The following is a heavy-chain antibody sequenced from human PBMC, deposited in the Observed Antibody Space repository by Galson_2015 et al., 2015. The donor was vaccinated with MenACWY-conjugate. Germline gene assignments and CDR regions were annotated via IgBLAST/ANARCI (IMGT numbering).Heavy chain of an antibody. CDR1: GFTFSYYW. D-gene: IGHD2-2*02. J-gene: IGHJ6*02. Sequence: SLRLSCAASGFTFSYYWMSWVRQAPGKGLEWVANIQQDGSEMNYVDSVKGRFTISRDNARNSLYLQMNSLRDEDTAVYYCARGVNKYCTSTSYYTGYYGMDVWGQGITVTVSS. CDR3: ARGVNKYCTSTSYYTGYYGMDV. V-gene: IGHV3-7*03. CDR2: IQQDGSEM.